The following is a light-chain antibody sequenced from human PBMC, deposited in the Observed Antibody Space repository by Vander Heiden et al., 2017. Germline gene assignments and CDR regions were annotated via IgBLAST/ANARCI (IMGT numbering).Light chain of an antibody. CDR1: SSNIGADYS. Sequence: QSVLTQPPSVSGSPGQRVTISCTGNSSNIGADYSVHWYQHRPGTAPTVLIYGNTNRPSGVPDRFSGSKSGTSASLAITGLLTEDEAIYYCQSYDSSVSAWVFGGGTKLSVL. V-gene: IGLV1-40*01. CDR2: GNT. CDR3: QSYDSSVSAWV. J-gene: IGLJ2*01.